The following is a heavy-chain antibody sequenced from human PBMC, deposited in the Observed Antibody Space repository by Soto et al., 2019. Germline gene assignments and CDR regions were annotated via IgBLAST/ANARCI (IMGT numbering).Heavy chain of an antibody. J-gene: IGHJ5*02. CDR2: ISGSGSTI. D-gene: IGHD6-19*01. Sequence: VQLMESGGGLVQPGGSLRLSCAASGFTFSDYYVSWIRQAPGKGLEWIAYISGSGSTIYYADSVKGRFTISRDNAKELLYLQMNSLRVEDTAVYYCARDFAAVTWGQGTLVTVSS. CDR3: ARDFAAVT. CDR1: GFTFSDYY. V-gene: IGHV3-11*01.